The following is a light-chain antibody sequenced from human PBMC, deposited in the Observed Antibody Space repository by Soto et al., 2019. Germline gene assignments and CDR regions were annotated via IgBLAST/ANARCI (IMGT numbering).Light chain of an antibody. Sequence: EIVLTQSPATLSLSPGERATLSCRASQSVSSYLAWYQQKPGQAPRLLIYDASNRATGIQARFSGSGSGTDFTLTISSLEPEDFAVYCCQQRSNWPLLITFGQGTRLEIK. CDR3: QQRSNWPLLIT. CDR2: DAS. CDR1: QSVSSY. J-gene: IGKJ5*01. V-gene: IGKV3-11*01.